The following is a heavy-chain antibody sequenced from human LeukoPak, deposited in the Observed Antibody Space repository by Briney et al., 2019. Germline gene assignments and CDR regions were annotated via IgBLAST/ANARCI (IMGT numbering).Heavy chain of an antibody. CDR1: GFTFSGSA. D-gene: IGHD3-3*01. J-gene: IGHJ2*01. CDR2: IRSKANSYAT. V-gene: IGHV3-73*01. CDR3: TRPAYDFWSGRPDPWYFDL. Sequence: GGSLRLSCAASGFTFSGSAMHWVRQASGKGLEWVGRIRSKANSYATAYAASVKGRFTISRDDSKNTAYLQMNSLKTEDTAVYYCTRPAYDFWSGRPDPWYFDLWGRGTLVTVSS.